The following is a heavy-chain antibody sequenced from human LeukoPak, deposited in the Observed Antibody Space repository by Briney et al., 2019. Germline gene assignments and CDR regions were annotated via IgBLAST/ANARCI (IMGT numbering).Heavy chain of an antibody. CDR3: ARGAGIVGSTTPFDY. CDR1: GFTFSNYW. CDR2: INTDGTT. Sequence: PGGSLRLSCAASGFTFSNYWMHWVRLTLGKGLVWVSRINTDGTTTYADSVKGRFTISRDNAKNTLYLQMDSLRADDTAVYYCARGAGIVGSTTPFDYWGQGALVTVSS. D-gene: IGHD1-26*01. J-gene: IGHJ4*02. V-gene: IGHV3-74*03.